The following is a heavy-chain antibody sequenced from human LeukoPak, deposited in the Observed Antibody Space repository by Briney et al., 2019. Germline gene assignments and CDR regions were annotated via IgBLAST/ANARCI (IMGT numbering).Heavy chain of an antibody. CDR2: IYTSGST. Sequence: GGSLRLSCAASGFSVSSDYISWVRQAPGKGLEWVSLIYTSGSTYYADSVKGRFTISRDISKNTLYLQMNSLRAEDRAVYYCARVTTSGSYKFDYWGQGTLVTVSS. D-gene: IGHD3-10*01. V-gene: IGHV3-53*01. J-gene: IGHJ4*02. CDR1: GFSVSSDY. CDR3: ARVTTSGSYKFDY.